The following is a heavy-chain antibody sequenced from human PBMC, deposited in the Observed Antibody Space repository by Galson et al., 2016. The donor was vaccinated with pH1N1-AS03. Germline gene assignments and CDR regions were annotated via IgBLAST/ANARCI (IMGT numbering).Heavy chain of an antibody. CDR1: GFPFKNAW. J-gene: IGHJ4*02. D-gene: IGHD5-24*01. V-gene: IGHV3-15*01. Sequence: LRLSCAASGFPFKNAWLTWVRQSPGKGLEWVGRIKSKTDGGTTDYAAPVKGRFTISRDDSKNTMYLEMNSLKTEDTATYYCNTVGVADGHTYDYWGQGTLLTVSS. CDR3: NTVGVADGHTYDY. CDR2: IKSKTDGGTT.